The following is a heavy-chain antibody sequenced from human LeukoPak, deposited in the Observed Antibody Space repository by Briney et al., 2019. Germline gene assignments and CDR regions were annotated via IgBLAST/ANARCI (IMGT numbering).Heavy chain of an antibody. CDR3: AHEGYYFDY. V-gene: IGHV1-69*13. CDR2: IIPIFGTA. Sequence: AASLKVSCKASGCTFSSYAISWVRQAPGQGLEWMGGIIPIFGTANYAQKFQGRVTITADESTSTAYMELSSLRSEDTAVYYCAHEGYYFDYWGQGTLVTVSS. CDR1: GCTFSSYA. J-gene: IGHJ4*02.